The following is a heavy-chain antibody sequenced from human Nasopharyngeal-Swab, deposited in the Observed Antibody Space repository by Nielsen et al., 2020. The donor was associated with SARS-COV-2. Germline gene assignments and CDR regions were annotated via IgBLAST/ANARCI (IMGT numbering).Heavy chain of an antibody. V-gene: IGHV1-18*01. D-gene: IGHD3-10*01. J-gene: IGHJ5*02. CDR2: ISAYNGNT. CDR3: ARGFGELSPP. Sequence: WVRQAPGQGLEWMGWISAYNGNTNYAQKLQGRVTMTTDTSTSTAYMGLRSLRSDDTAVYYCARGFGELSPPWGQGTLVTVSS.